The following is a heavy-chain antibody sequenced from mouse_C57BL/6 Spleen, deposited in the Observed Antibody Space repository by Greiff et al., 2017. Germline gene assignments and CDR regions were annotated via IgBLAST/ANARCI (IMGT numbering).Heavy chain of an antibody. Sequence: QVQLQQSGAELAKPGASVQLSCKASGYPITSYWMHWVKQRPGQGLEWIGYINPSSGYTKYNQTFKDKATLTADKSSSTAYMQLRRLTYEDSAVYYCARVGIYDYTWDCVVWGTGNTVTVCS. CDR2: INPSSGYT. V-gene: IGHV1-7*01. D-gene: IGHD2-4*01. CDR3: ARVGIYDYTWDCVV. J-gene: IGHJ1*03. CDR1: GYPITSYW.